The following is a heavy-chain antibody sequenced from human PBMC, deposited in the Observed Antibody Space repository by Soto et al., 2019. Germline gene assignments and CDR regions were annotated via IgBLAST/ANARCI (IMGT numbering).Heavy chain of an antibody. CDR2: IDPSDSQT. V-gene: IGHV5-10-1*01. Sequence: GESLKISCKGSGYSFAGYWITWVRQKPGKGLEWMGRIDPSDSQTYYSPSFRGHVTISVTKSITTVFLQWSSLRASDTAMYYCARQIYDSDAGPNFQYYFDSWGQGTPVTVYS. D-gene: IGHD5-12*01. J-gene: IGHJ4*02. CDR3: ARQIYDSDAGPNFQYYFDS. CDR1: GYSFAGYW.